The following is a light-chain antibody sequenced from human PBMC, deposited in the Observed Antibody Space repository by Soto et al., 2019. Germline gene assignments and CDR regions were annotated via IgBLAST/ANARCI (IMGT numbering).Light chain of an antibody. V-gene: IGLV3-1*01. J-gene: IGLJ2*01. CDR1: KLGDKY. Sequence: SYELTQPPSVSVSPGQTASITCSGAKLGDKYACWYQQKPGQSPVLVIYQDSKRPSGIPERFSGSNSGNTATLTISGTQAMDEADYSCQAWDSSTVVFGGGTQLTVL. CDR2: QDS. CDR3: QAWDSSTVV.